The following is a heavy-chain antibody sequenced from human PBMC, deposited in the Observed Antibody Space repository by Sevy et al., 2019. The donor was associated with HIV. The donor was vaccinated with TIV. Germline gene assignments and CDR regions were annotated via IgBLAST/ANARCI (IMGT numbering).Heavy chain of an antibody. Sequence: GASVKVSCKASGYTFTSYGISWVRQAPGQGLEWMGWISAYNGNTNYAQKLQGRVTMTTDTSTSTAYMELRSLRSDDTAVYYCATPNSGSFFDAFDIWGQGTMVTVSS. J-gene: IGHJ3*02. CDR2: ISAYNGNT. CDR3: ATPNSGSFFDAFDI. V-gene: IGHV1-18*01. D-gene: IGHD1-26*01. CDR1: GYTFTSYG.